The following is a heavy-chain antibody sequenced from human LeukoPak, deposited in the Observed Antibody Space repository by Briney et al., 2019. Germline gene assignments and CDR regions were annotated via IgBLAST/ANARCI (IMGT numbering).Heavy chain of an antibody. J-gene: IGHJ4*02. V-gene: IGHV4-59*01. CDR3: ARDLRGYYGSGSYYDY. CDR1: GGSISSYY. Sequence: SETLSLTCTVSGGSISSYYWSWIRQPPGKGLEWIGYIYYSGSTNYNPSLKSRVTISVDTSKNQFSLKLSSVTAADTAVYYCARDLRGYYGSGSYYDYWGQGTLVTVSS. CDR2: IYYSGST. D-gene: IGHD3-10*01.